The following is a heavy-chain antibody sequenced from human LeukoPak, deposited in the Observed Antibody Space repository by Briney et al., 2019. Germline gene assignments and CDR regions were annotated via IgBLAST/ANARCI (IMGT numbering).Heavy chain of an antibody. D-gene: IGHD6-19*01. CDR3: ASIAVAGKVFDY. J-gene: IGHJ4*02. CDR2: INPNSGGT. V-gene: IGHV1-2*02. CDR1: GYTFTSYG. Sequence: ASVKVSCKASGYTFTSYGISWVRQAPGQGLEWMGWINPNSGGTNYAQKFQGRVTMTRDTSISTAYMELSRLRSDDTAVYYCASIAVAGKVFDYWGQGTLVTVSS.